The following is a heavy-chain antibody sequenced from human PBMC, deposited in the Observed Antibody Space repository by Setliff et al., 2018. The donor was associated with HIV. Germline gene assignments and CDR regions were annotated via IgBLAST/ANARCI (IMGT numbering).Heavy chain of an antibody. CDR2: INPSDGAT. CDR1: GDTFNNCA. V-gene: IGHV1-46*02. J-gene: IGHJ4*02. Sequence: ASVKVSCKASGDTFNNCAVTWVRQAPGQGLEWMGIINPSDGATTYAGNFQDRVTMTSDTSTSTAYMELRSLRSDDTAVYYRARDYYGSGSYFILDYWGPGTLVTVSS. CDR3: ARDYYGSGSYFILDY. D-gene: IGHD3-10*01.